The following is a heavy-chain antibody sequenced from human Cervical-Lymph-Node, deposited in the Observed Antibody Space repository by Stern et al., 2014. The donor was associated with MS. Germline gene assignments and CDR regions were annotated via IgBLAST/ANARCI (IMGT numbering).Heavy chain of an antibody. CDR3: ARAARSKMSRFRGGQTYGMDV. D-gene: IGHD3-3*01. Sequence: VQLVESGGGVAQPGRSLRLSCAASGFTFSSYAVHWVRQAPGKGLEWVAVISFDGRQQQYADSVKGRCTISRDNSENTLYLQMNSLRVDDTAVYYCARAARSKMSRFRGGQTYGMDVWGQGTTVTVS. J-gene: IGHJ6*02. CDR1: GFTFSSYA. CDR2: ISFDGRQQ. V-gene: IGHV3-30*04.